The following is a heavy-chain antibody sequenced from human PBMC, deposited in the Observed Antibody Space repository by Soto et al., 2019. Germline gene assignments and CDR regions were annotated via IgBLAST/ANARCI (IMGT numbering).Heavy chain of an antibody. D-gene: IGHD6-19*01. V-gene: IGHV1-18*04. J-gene: IGHJ4*02. CDR2: ISAYNGNT. Sequence: ASVKVSCKASGYTFTSYGISWVRQAPGQGLEWMGWISAYNGNTNYAQKLQGRVTMTTDTSTSTAYMELRSLRSDDTAVYYCARAQYSSGWSYFDYWGQGTLVTVYS. CDR3: ARAQYSSGWSYFDY. CDR1: GYTFTSYG.